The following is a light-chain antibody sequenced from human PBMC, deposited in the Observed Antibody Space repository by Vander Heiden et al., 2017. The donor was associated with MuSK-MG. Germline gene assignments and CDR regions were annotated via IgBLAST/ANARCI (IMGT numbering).Light chain of an antibody. Sequence: ELVLTQSPATLSLSPGERATLSCRASQSVSSSLAWYQQKPGQAPRLLIYDASNRATGIPARFSGSGSGTDFTLTISSLEPEDFAVYYCQQRSNWPLATFGGGTKVEIK. J-gene: IGKJ4*01. CDR2: DAS. CDR1: QSVSSS. CDR3: QQRSNWPLAT. V-gene: IGKV3-11*01.